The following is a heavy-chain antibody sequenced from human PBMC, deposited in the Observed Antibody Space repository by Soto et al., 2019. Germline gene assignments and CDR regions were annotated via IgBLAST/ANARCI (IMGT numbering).Heavy chain of an antibody. CDR3: ARGYYYDSSGYYYGMDV. Sequence: PSETLSLTCTVSGGSISSSSYYWGWIRQPPGKGLEWIGSIYYSGSTYYNPSLKSRVTISVDTSKNQFSLKLSSVTAADTAVYYCARGYYYDSSGYYYGMDVWGQGTTVTVSS. V-gene: IGHV4-39*01. CDR2: IYYSGST. D-gene: IGHD3-22*01. J-gene: IGHJ6*02. CDR1: GGSISSSSYY.